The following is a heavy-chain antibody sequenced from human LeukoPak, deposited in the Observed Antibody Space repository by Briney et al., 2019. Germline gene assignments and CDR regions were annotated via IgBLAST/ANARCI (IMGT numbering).Heavy chain of an antibody. V-gene: IGHV1-2*02. J-gene: IGHJ5*02. D-gene: IGHD2-2*03. CDR3: ASGYCSSTSCYGHDWFDP. CDR1: GYTFTGYY. Sequence: GASVKVSCKASGYTFTGYYMHWVRQAPGQGLEWMGWINPNSGGTNYAQKFQGRVTMTRDTSISTAYMELSRLRSDDTAVYYCASGYCSSTSCYGHDWFDPWGQGTLVTVSS. CDR2: INPNSGGT.